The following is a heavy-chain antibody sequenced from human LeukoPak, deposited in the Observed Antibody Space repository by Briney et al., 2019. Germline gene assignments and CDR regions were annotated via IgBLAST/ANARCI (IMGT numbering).Heavy chain of an antibody. V-gene: IGHV4-39*01. CDR2: IYYSGST. J-gene: IGHJ4*02. D-gene: IGHD3-22*01. CDR3: ARNRNYYDSSGYDY. Sequence: PSETLSLTCTVSGGSISTSSYYWGWIRQPPGKGLEWIGSIYYSGSTYYNPSLKSRVTISVDTSKNQFSLKLSSVTAADTAVYYCARNRNYYDSSGYDYWGQGTLVTVSS. CDR1: GGSISTSSYY.